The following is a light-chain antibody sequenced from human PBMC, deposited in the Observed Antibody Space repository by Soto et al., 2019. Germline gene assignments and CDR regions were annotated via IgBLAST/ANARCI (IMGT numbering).Light chain of an antibody. CDR2: DVS. Sequence: QSALTQPASVSGSPGQSITISCTGTSSDVGGYNYVSWYQQHPGKAPKLMIYDVSNRPSGVSNRFSGSKSGNTASLTISGLQVEDEADYYWSSYTSSSTPVVFGGGTTLTVL. CDR3: SSYTSSSTPVV. J-gene: IGLJ2*01. CDR1: SSDVGGYNY. V-gene: IGLV2-14*01.